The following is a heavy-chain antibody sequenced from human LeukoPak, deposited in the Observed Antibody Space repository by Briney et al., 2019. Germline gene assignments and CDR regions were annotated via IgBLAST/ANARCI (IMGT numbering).Heavy chain of an antibody. CDR2: INPNSGGT. D-gene: IGHD5-18*01. J-gene: IGHJ5*02. CDR1: GYTFTGYY. V-gene: IGHV1-2*02. CDR3: AREATPRYSYGYWFDT. Sequence: ASVKVSCKASGYTFTGYYMHWVRQAPGQGLEWMGWINPNSGGTNYAQKFQGRVTMTRDTSISTAYMELSRLRSDDTAVYYCAREATPRYSYGYWFDTWGQGTLVTVSS.